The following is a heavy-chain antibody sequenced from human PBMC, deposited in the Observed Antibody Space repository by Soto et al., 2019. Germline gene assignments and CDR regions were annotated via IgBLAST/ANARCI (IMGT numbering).Heavy chain of an antibody. J-gene: IGHJ3*02. CDR1: GDSVSSNSAA. CDR2: TYYRSKWYN. CDR3: AIVRGYSGYGESLYAFDI. Sequence: SQTLSLTCAISGDSVSSNSAAWNWIRQSPSRGLEWLGRTYYRSKWYNDYAVSVKSRITINPDTSKNQFSLQLNSVTPEDTAVYYCAIVRGYSGYGESLYAFDIWGQGTMVTVSS. V-gene: IGHV6-1*01. D-gene: IGHD5-12*01.